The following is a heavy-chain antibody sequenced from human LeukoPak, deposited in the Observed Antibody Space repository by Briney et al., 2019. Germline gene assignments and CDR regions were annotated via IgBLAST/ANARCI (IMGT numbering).Heavy chain of an antibody. CDR1: GFTFSSYG. CDR2: ISGTSAYI. CDR3: ARLAGWYFDL. J-gene: IGHJ2*01. Sequence: GGSLRLSCAASGFTFSSYGMNWVRQAPGKGLEWGSSISGTSAYIYYADSVRGRFTISRDNAKNSLYLQMNSLRAEDTAVYYCARLAGWYFDLWGRGTLVTVSS. V-gene: IGHV3-21*01.